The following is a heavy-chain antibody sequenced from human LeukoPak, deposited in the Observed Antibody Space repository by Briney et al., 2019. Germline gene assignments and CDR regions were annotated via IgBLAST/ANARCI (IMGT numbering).Heavy chain of an antibody. D-gene: IGHD2-2*01. CDR1: GYTFTSYG. CDR3: ATRYCSIAACRASSYKCMDD. Sequence: ASVKVSCKASGYTFTSYGISWVRQAPGQGLEWMGWISAYNGNTNYAQKLQGRVTMTTDTSTSTAYMELRSLRSDDTAVYYCATRYCSIAACRASSYKCMDDWGKGTTVIVSS. V-gene: IGHV1-18*01. J-gene: IGHJ6*04. CDR2: ISAYNGNT.